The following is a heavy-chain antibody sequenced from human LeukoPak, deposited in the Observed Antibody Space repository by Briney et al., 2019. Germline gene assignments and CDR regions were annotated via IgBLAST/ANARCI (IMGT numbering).Heavy chain of an antibody. CDR2: INPNSGGT. CDR3: ARIAIPGRHYFDP. Sequence: VASVKVSFKASGYSFTDYSTHWVRQAPGQGLEWMGWINPNSGGTDYAQEFRGRVTMTRDTSISTAYMDLSRLRSDDTAVYYCARIAIPGRHYFDPWGQGTLVTVSS. D-gene: IGHD2-2*02. V-gene: IGHV1-2*02. CDR1: GYSFTDYS. J-gene: IGHJ5*01.